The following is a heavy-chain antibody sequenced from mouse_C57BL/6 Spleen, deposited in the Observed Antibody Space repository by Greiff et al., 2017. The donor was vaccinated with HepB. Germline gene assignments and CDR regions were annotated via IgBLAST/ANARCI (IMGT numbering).Heavy chain of an antibody. V-gene: IGHV5-16*01. CDR1: GFTFSDYY. D-gene: IGHD1-1*02. Sequence: EVKLVESEGGLVQPGSSMKLSCTASGFTFSDYYMAWVRQVPEKGLEWVANINYDGSSTYYLDSLKSRFIISRDNAKNILYLQMSSLKSEDTATYYCARVTYYGYYAMDYWGQGTSVTVSS. J-gene: IGHJ4*01. CDR3: ARVTYYGYYAMDY. CDR2: INYDGSST.